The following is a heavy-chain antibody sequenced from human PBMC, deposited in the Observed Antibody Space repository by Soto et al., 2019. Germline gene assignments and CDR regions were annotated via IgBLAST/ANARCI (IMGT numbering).Heavy chain of an antibody. CDR3: AKAARTWAPGTYYFDY. D-gene: IGHD1-7*01. V-gene: IGHV3-30*18. CDR2: ISYDGSNK. Sequence: QVQLVESGGGLVQPGRSLRLSCAASGFTFSSYGMHWVRQAPGKGLEWVAVISYDGSNKYYADSVKGRFTISRDNSKNTLYLQMNSLRAEDTAVYYCAKAARTWAPGTYYFDYWGQGTLVTVSS. CDR1: GFTFSSYG. J-gene: IGHJ4*02.